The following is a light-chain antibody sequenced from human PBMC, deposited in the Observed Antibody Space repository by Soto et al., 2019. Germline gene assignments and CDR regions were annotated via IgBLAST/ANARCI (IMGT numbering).Light chain of an antibody. CDR1: QSISNC. Sequence: ATLYCRASQSISNCLIWYQQKPGQAPKLLIYDVSSRATGIPARFSGSGSGTDFTLTISSLEPDDFAVYYCQQRSNWPRTFGQGTKVDIK. CDR3: QQRSNWPRT. CDR2: DVS. J-gene: IGKJ1*01. V-gene: IGKV3-11*01.